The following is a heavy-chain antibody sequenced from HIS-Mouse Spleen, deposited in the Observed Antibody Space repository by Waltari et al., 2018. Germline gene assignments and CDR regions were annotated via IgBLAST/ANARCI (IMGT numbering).Heavy chain of an antibody. J-gene: IGHJ4*02. CDR1: GFTFSSYW. D-gene: IGHD1-26*01. Sequence: EVQLVESGGGLVQPGGSLRLSCAASGFTFSSYWMSWVRQAPGKGLEVVAKEKQEGREKYYVESGKGRFTISRDNAKNSLYLQMNSLRAEDTAVYYCAREGDSGSYFDYWGQGTLVTVSS. CDR2: EKQEGREK. CDR3: AREGDSGSYFDY. V-gene: IGHV3-7*01.